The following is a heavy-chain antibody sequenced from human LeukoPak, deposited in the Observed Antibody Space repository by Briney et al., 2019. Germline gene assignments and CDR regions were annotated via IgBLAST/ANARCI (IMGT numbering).Heavy chain of an antibody. CDR1: GYTFTGYY. Sequence: ASVKVSCKASGYTFTGYYMHWVRQAPGQGLEWMGWINPNSGGTNYAQKFQGRVTMTRDTSISTAYMELSRLRSDDTAMYYCARGSIASYYYDSSGYYYYWGQGTLVTVSS. CDR3: ARGSIASYYYDSSGYYYY. V-gene: IGHV1-2*02. J-gene: IGHJ4*02. CDR2: INPNSGGT. D-gene: IGHD3-22*01.